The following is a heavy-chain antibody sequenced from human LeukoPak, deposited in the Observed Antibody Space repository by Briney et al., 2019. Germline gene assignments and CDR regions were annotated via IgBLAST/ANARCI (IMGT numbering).Heavy chain of an antibody. J-gene: IGHJ5*02. CDR1: GGSISSYY. CDR2: IYYSGST. V-gene: IGHV4-59*08. CDR3: ARARTVLLWFGELSNWFDP. D-gene: IGHD3-10*01. Sequence: SETLSLTCTVSGGSISSYYWSWIRQPPGKGLEWIGYIYYSGSTNYNPSLKSRVTISVDTSKNQFSLKLSSVTAADTAVYYCARARTVLLWFGELSNWFDPWGQGTLVTVSS.